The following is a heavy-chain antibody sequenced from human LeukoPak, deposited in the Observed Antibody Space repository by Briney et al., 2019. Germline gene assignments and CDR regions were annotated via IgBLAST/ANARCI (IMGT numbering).Heavy chain of an antibody. CDR2: ISSSGSNI. J-gene: IGHJ6*02. CDR3: ARDRKSRANYYGMDV. CDR1: GFTFSSYE. Sequence: PGGSLRLSCAASGFTFSSYEMNWVRQAPEKGLEGVTYISSSGSNIYYADSVKGRFTISRDNTNNSLYLQMNSLSGEDAAVYYCARDRKSRANYYGMDVWGQGTTITVTS. V-gene: IGHV3-48*03.